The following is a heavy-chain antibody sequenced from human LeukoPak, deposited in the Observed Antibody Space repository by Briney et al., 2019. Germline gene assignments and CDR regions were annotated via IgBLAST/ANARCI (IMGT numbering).Heavy chain of an antibody. CDR3: ARAIGVGATDDAFDI. V-gene: IGHV1-2*06. Sequence: GASVKVSCKASGYTFTGYYMHWVRQAPGQGLEWMGRINPNSGGTNYAQKFQGRVTMTRDTSISTAYMELSRLRSDDTAVYYCARAIGVGATDDAFDIWGQGTMVTVPS. D-gene: IGHD1-26*01. CDR1: GYTFTGYY. CDR2: INPNSGGT. J-gene: IGHJ3*02.